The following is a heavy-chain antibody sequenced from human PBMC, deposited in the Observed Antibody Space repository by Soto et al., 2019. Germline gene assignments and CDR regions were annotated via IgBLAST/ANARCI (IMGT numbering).Heavy chain of an antibody. V-gene: IGHV1-24*01. Sequence: QVQLVQSGAEVKKPGASVKVSCKVSGYTLTELSMHWVRQXPGXXXXWXGGFDPEDGETIYAQKFQGRVTMTEDTSTDTAYMELSSLRSEDTAVXYCATDLPHYSNYYFDYWGQGTLVTVSS. CDR1: GYTLTELS. CDR3: ATDLPHYSNYYFDY. D-gene: IGHD4-4*01. CDR2: FDPEDGET. J-gene: IGHJ4*02.